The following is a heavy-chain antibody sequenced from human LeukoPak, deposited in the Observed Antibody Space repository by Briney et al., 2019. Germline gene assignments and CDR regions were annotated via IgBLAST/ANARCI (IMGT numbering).Heavy chain of an antibody. CDR3: ARETGEQLVSGDPNWLDP. V-gene: IGHV1-46*01. CDR1: GYTFTTYY. CDR2: INPSGGGT. J-gene: IGHJ5*02. D-gene: IGHD6-6*01. Sequence: ASVKVSCKASGYTFTTYYIHWVRQAPGQGLEWMGVINPSGGGTSYAQKFQGRVTVTGDTSTSTVYMELSSLRSEDTAVYYCARETGEQLVSGDPNWLDPWGQGTLVTVSS.